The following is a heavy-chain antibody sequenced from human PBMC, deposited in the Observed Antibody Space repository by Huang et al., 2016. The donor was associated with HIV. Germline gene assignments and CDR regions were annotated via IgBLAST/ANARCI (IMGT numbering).Heavy chain of an antibody. D-gene: IGHD2-15*01. J-gene: IGHJ3*02. CDR1: GFKFSNYW. Sequence: EEHLVESGGGLVQPGGSLRLSCEASGFKFSNYWMQWVRQAPGKGLMWVSRIKIDGRTTDYADSVKGRFTISRDNAKNTLYLQMSSLTAEDTARYYCARAGGFEIWGQGTVVTVSS. CDR2: IKIDGRTT. CDR3: ARAGGFEI. V-gene: IGHV3-74*01.